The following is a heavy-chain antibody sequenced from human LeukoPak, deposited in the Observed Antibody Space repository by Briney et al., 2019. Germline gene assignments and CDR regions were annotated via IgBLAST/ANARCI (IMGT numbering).Heavy chain of an antibody. J-gene: IGHJ4*02. CDR2: INSDGSST. Sequence: PGGSLRLSCAASGFTFSSYWMHWVRQAPGKGLVWVSRINSDGSSTSYADSVKGRFTISRDNDKNTLYLQMNSLRAEDTAVYYCARIYGVGSVDYWGQGTLVTVSS. D-gene: IGHD1-26*01. V-gene: IGHV3-74*01. CDR1: GFTFSSYW. CDR3: ARIYGVGSVDY.